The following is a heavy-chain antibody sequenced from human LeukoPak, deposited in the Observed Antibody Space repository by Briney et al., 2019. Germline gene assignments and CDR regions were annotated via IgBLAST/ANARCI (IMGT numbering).Heavy chain of an antibody. CDR3: ARGPEETVAGLVDY. D-gene: IGHD6-19*01. CDR1: GGSFSGYS. V-gene: IGHV4-34*01. J-gene: IGHJ4*02. Sequence: ASETLSLTCAVYGGSFSGYSWSWIRQPPGKGLEWIGEINHSGSTNYKPSLKSRVMISVDTSKNQISLKLRSVTAADTAVYYCARGPEETVAGLVDYWGQGTLVTVSS. CDR2: INHSGST.